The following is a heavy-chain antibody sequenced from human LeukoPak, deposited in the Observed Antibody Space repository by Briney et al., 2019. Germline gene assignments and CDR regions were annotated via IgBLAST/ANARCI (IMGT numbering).Heavy chain of an antibody. J-gene: IGHJ4*02. CDR1: GGSLSSYY. CDR2: IYYRGRT. V-gene: IGHV4-59*12. D-gene: IGHD1-1*01. Sequence: SETLSLTCTVSGGSLSSYYWSWIRQPPGKGLEWIGYIYYRGRTKYNPSLQSRVTISVDTSRNQFSLRLSSVTAADTAVYYCARDLLGDNWNDRGVFDYWGQGTLVTVSS. CDR3: ARDLLGDNWNDRGVFDY.